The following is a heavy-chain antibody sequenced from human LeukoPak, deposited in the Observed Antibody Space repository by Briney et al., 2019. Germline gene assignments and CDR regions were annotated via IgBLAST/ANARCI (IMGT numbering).Heavy chain of an antibody. CDR1: GCSFADYY. CDR3: ARAGYGGSFDY. J-gene: IGHJ4*02. V-gene: IGHV1-2*02. Sequence: ASVKVSCKASGCSFADYYMHWVRQAPGQGLEWMGWINPNSGGTNYAQKFQGRVTMTRDTSISTAYMELSRLRSDDTAVYYCARAGYGGSFDYWGQGTLVTVSS. D-gene: IGHD4-23*01. CDR2: INPNSGGT.